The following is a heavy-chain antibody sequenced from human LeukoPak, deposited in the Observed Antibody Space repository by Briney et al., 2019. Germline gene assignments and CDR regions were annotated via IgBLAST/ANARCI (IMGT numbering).Heavy chain of an antibody. CDR3: AKGSCSSTSCYFRYYGMDV. CDR2: ISGSGGST. D-gene: IGHD2-2*01. J-gene: IGHJ6*02. CDR1: GFTFSSYA. Sequence: GGSLRLSCAASGFTFSSYAMSWVRQAPGKGLEWVSAISGSGGSTYYADSVKGRSTISRDNSKNTLYLQMNSLRAEDTAVYYCAKGSCSSTSCYFRYYGMDVWGQGTTVTVSS. V-gene: IGHV3-23*01.